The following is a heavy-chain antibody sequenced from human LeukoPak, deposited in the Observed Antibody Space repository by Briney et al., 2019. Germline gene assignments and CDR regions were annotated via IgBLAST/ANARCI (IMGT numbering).Heavy chain of an antibody. CDR1: GFTFSSSA. Sequence: PGGSLRLSCAASGFTFSSSAMNWVRQAPGKGLEWVSSINNVGSHIYYADSVKGRFTISRDNAKNSLYLQMNSLRAEDTAVYYCAREPGAAAEYYFDYWGQGTLVTVSS. J-gene: IGHJ4*02. CDR3: AREPGAAAEYYFDY. D-gene: IGHD6-13*01. CDR2: INNVGSHI. V-gene: IGHV3-21*01.